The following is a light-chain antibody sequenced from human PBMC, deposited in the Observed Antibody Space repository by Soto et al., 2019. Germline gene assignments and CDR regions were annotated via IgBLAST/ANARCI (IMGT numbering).Light chain of an antibody. CDR3: CSYGGSGADV. V-gene: IGLV2-23*02. CDR1: SSDVGNYNL. J-gene: IGLJ1*01. CDR2: EVT. Sequence: QSALTQPASVSGSPGQSITISCTGTSSDVGNYNLVSWYQQHPDKAPKVMIYEVTKRPAGVSNRFSASKSGNTASLTISGLQAEDEADYDCCSYGGSGADVFGTGTKLTVL.